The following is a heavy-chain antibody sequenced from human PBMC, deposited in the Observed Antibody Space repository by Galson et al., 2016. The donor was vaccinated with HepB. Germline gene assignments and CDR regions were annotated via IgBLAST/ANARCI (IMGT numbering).Heavy chain of an antibody. J-gene: IGHJ4*02. Sequence: LSLTCGVYGGSFSGDFWYWIRQSPGKGLEWIGEINHTGSTNYNLSLKRRVTISADTSKKQISLTLSSVTAADTAVYSCSRGHSLYIEYWGQGTLVTVSS. CDR2: INHTGST. D-gene: IGHD2-15*01. CDR1: GGSFSGDF. CDR3: SRGHSLYIEY. V-gene: IGHV4-34*01.